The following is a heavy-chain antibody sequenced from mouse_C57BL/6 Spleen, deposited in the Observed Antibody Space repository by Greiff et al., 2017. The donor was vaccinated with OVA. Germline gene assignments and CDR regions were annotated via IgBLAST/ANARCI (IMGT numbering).Heavy chain of an antibody. J-gene: IGHJ2*01. CDR2: INPGSGGT. CDR3: ARNWDGRFDY. CDR1: GYAFTNYL. D-gene: IGHD4-1*01. V-gene: IGHV1-54*01. Sequence: QVQLKQSGAELVRPGTSVKVSCKASGYAFTNYLIEWVKQRPGQGLEWIGVINPGSGGTNYNEKFKGKATLTADKSSSTAYMQLSSLTSEDSAVYFCARNWDGRFDYWGQGTTLTVSS.